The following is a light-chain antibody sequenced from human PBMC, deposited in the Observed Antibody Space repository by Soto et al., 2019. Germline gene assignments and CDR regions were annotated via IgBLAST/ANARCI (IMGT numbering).Light chain of an antibody. CDR3: QQSYTVPPT. Sequence: DIQMTQSPSSLSAYVGDRVAITCRASETISTYLHWYQQKPGKAPKFLSSNASRLQSGVPSRFSGSGSGTDFTLNIRGLKPEDSATYFCQQSYTVPPTFGQGTKVDTK. CDR2: NAS. CDR1: ETISTY. V-gene: IGKV1-39*01. J-gene: IGKJ1*01.